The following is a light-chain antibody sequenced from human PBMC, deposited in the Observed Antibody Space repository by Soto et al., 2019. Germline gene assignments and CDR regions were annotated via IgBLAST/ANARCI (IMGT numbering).Light chain of an antibody. J-gene: IGLJ1*01. V-gene: IGLV1-51*02. Sequence: QSVLTQPPSVSAAPEEKGTISCSGGSTNLGINFVSWYQQFPGGVPKFLIYENNKRPSGIPDRFSGAKSGTSATLDITGLQSGDEADYYCATWDGSLSVGVFGGGTKVTVL. CDR3: ATWDGSLSVGV. CDR2: ENN. CDR1: STNLGINF.